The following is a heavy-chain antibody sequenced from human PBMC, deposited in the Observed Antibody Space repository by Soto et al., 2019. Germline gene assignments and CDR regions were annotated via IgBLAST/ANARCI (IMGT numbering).Heavy chain of an antibody. V-gene: IGHV4-59*01. J-gene: IGHJ4*02. D-gene: IGHD1-1*01. CDR1: GSPISSYY. CDR2: IYYTGTT. Sequence: SETLSLTCNVSGSPISSYYWSWFRQPPGQGLEWVGYIYYTGTTTYNPSLKSRVTISVDTSKNQFSLKLSSVTTADTAVYYCARGEGYAQPFDYWGQGTLVTVSS. CDR3: ARGEGYAQPFDY.